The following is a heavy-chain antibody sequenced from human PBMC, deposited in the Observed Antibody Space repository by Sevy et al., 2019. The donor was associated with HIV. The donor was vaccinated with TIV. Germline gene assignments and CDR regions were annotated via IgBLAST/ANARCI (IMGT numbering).Heavy chain of an antibody. Sequence: SETLSLTCTVSGGSISSYFWNWIRQPPGKGLEWIGYIYYSGSTYYNLSLKSRVTISVDTSKNQLSLKLISVTAADSAVYYCATMASGSNYFDFWGQGTLVTVSS. CDR2: IYYSGST. CDR3: ATMASGSNYFDF. V-gene: IGHV4-59*01. CDR1: GGSISSYF. J-gene: IGHJ4*02. D-gene: IGHD3-10*01.